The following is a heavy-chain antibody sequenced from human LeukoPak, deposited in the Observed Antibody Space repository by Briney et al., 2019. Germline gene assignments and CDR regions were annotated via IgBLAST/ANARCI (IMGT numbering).Heavy chain of an antibody. J-gene: IGHJ4*02. CDR2: ISSSGYI. V-gene: IGHV3-69-1*01. CDR1: GFTFSDYY. CDR3: ARDKSLISGAFDY. Sequence: PGGSLRLSCVASGFTFSDYYMNWIRQAPGKGLEWVSYISSSGYIYYADSVKGRFTISRDNAKNSLSLQMNSLRAEDTAVYYCARDKSLISGAFDYWGQGTLVTVSS. D-gene: IGHD3-3*02.